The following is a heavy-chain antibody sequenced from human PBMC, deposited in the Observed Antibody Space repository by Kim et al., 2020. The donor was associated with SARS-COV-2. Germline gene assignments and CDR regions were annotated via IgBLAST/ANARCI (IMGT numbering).Heavy chain of an antibody. V-gene: IGHV1-69*02. CDR1: GGTFSSYT. Sequence: SVKVSCKASGGTFSSYTISWVRQAPGQGLEWMGRIIPILGIANYAQKFQGRVTITADKSTSTAYMELSSLRSEDTAVYYCARVLRYCSGGSCYFFDYWGQGTLVTVSS. J-gene: IGHJ4*02. CDR3: ARVLRYCSGGSCYFFDY. D-gene: IGHD2-15*01. CDR2: IIPILGIA.